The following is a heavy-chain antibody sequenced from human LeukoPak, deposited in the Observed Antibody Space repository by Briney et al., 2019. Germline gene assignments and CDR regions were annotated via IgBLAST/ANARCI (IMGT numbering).Heavy chain of an antibody. V-gene: IGHV3-21*01. Sequence: GGSLRLSCAASGFTFSSYSINWVRQAPGKGLEWVSSISSSSSYIYYADSVKGRFTISRDSAKNSLYLQMNSQRAEDTAVYYCARGWNSDYFDYWGQGTLVTVSS. CDR3: ARGWNSDYFDY. CDR1: GFTFSSYS. D-gene: IGHD1-7*01. J-gene: IGHJ4*02. CDR2: ISSSSSYI.